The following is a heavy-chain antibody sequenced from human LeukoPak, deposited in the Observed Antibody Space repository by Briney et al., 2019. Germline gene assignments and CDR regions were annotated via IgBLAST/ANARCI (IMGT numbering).Heavy chain of an antibody. CDR1: GYTFTSYY. V-gene: IGHV1-46*01. CDR2: INPSGGST. J-gene: IGHJ6*03. D-gene: IGHD6-13*01. Sequence: PRASVKVSCKASGYTFTSYYMHWVRQAPGQGLEWMGIINPSGGSTSYAQKFQGRVTMTRDMSTSTVYMELSSLRSEDTAVYYCARNHHHPPAAGTGYYYYMDVWGKGTTVTVSS. CDR3: ARNHHHPPAAGTGYYYYMDV.